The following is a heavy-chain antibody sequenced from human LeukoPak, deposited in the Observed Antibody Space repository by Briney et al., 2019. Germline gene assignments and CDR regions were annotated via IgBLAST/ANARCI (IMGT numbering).Heavy chain of an antibody. V-gene: IGHV4-30-2*01. J-gene: IGHJ4*02. D-gene: IGHD1-26*01. CDR2: IYHSGSI. CDR3: ARGWETTILDY. CDR1: GGSISSGGYS. Sequence: SQTLSLTCAVSGGSISSGGYSWSWIRQPPGKGLEWIGYIYHSGSIYYNPSLKSQVTISVDRSKNQFSLKLSSVTAADTAVYYCARGWETTILDYWGQGTLVTVSS.